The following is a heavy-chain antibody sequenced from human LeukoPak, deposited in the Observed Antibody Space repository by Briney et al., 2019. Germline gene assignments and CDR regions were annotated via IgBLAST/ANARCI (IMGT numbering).Heavy chain of an antibody. CDR1: GFTFSSYN. Sequence: GGSLRLSCAASGFTFSSYNMNWVRQAPGKGLEWVSAISGSGGSTYYADSVKGRFTISRDNSKNTLYLQMNSLRAEDTAVYYCAKDQAGATNYYYYYGMDVWGQGTTVTVSS. CDR3: AKDQAGATNYYYYYGMDV. V-gene: IGHV3-23*01. D-gene: IGHD1-26*01. J-gene: IGHJ6*02. CDR2: ISGSGGST.